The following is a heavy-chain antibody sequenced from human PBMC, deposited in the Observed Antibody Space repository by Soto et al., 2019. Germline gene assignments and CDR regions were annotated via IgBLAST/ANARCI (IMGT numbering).Heavy chain of an antibody. CDR1: GFTFSSYS. J-gene: IGHJ6*02. CDR2: ISSSSSYI. D-gene: IGHD2-2*01. CDR3: ARDNFDCSSTSCYGGQYYYYYGMDV. Sequence: GGSLRLSCAASGFTFSSYSMNWVRQAPGKGLEWVSSISSSSSYIYYADSVKGRFTISRDNAKNSLYLQMNSLRAEDTAVYYCARDNFDCSSTSCYGGQYYYYYGMDVWGQGTTVTVSS. V-gene: IGHV3-21*01.